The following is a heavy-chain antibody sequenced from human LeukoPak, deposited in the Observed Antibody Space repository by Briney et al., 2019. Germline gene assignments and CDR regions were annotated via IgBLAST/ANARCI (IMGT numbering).Heavy chain of an antibody. CDR3: ARVMEQQLVKGTGYYYYMDV. D-gene: IGHD6-13*01. Sequence: ASVKVSCKASGYTFTSYYMHWVRQAPGQGLEWMGIINPSGGSTSYAQKFQGRVTMTRDTSISTAYMELSRLRSDDTAVYYCARVMEQQLVKGTGYYYYMDVWGKGTTVTISS. V-gene: IGHV1-46*01. CDR1: GYTFTSYY. J-gene: IGHJ6*03. CDR2: INPSGGST.